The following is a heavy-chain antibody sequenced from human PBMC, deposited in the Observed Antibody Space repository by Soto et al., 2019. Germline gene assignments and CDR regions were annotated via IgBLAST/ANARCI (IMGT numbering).Heavy chain of an antibody. CDR3: ATWGIAVAGTRSDY. CDR1: GGSFSGYY. D-gene: IGHD6-19*01. V-gene: IGHV4-34*01. CDR2: ISHSGNT. Sequence: SETLSLTCAVYGGSFSGYYWSWVRQPPGKGLEWIGEISHSGNTNYNPSLKSRVTISVDKSKNQFSLNLRSVTAADTAVYYCATWGIAVAGTRSDYWGQGTLVTVSS. J-gene: IGHJ4*02.